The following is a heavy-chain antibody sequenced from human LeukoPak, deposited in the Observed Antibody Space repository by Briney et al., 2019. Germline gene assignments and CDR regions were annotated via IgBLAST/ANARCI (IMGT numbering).Heavy chain of an antibody. CDR2: IYTSGST. D-gene: IGHD6-13*01. J-gene: IGHJ4*02. V-gene: IGHV4-4*07. CDR3: AREVEAAPAYFDN. Sequence: SETLSLTCTVSGGSISSYYWSWIRPPAGKGREWIGRIYTSGSTNYNPSLKSRVTMSVDTSKTQFSLKLSSVTAADTAVYYCAREVEAAPAYFDNWGQGTLVTVSS. CDR1: GGSISSYY.